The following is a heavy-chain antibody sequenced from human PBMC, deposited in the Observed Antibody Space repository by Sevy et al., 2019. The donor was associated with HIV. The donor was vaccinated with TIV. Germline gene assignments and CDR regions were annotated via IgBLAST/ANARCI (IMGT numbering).Heavy chain of an antibody. CDR2: MYSGGSP. CDR3: ARGYCGGGSCTEFEP. V-gene: IGHV3-53*01. J-gene: IGHJ5*02. CDR1: GFSISNNY. D-gene: IGHD2-15*01. Sequence: GESLKISCAASGFSISNNYTAWVRQAPGKGLEWVSVMYSGGSPYYADSVKGRFALSRDMSKNTVYLQMNSLRAEDTAVYYSARGYCGGGSCTEFEPWGQGTLVTVSS.